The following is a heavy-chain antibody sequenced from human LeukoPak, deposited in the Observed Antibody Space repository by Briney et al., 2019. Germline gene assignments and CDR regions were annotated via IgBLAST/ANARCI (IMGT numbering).Heavy chain of an antibody. J-gene: IGHJ4*02. V-gene: IGHV4-4*07. CDR2: IYPTGST. Sequence: SETLSLTCSVSGGSISSYYWSWIRQSAGKGLEWIGRIYPTGSTNYNPSLKSRVTISGDKSKNQFSLKLSSVTAADTAVYYCAGGNFYDSRGHPYHFHFWGQGTLVSVSS. CDR1: GGSISSYY. CDR3: AGGNFYDSRGHPYHFHF. D-gene: IGHD3-22*01.